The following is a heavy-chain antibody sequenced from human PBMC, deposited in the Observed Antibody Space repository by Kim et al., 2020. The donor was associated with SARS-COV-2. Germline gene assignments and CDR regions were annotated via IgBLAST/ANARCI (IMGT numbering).Heavy chain of an antibody. V-gene: IGHV4-59*01. CDR3: ARFGSWYWAFDI. CDR2: IYYSGST. D-gene: IGHD6-13*01. J-gene: IGHJ3*02. Sequence: SETLSLTCTVSGGSISSYYWSWIRQPPGKGLEWIGYIYYSGSTNYNPSLKSRVTISVDTSKNQFSLKLSSVTAADTAVYYCARFGSWYWAFDIWGQGTMVTVSS. CDR1: GGSISSYY.